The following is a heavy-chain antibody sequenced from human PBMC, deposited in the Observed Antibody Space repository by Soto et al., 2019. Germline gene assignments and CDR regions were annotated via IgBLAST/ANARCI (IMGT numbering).Heavy chain of an antibody. Sequence: PSETLSLTCTVSGDSVSSGDYYWTWIRQPPGKGLEWVGHIYFSGRTNYIPSLESRVTISLDTSKNQFSLKLTSETAADTAVYYCARVPIDTYMIYWSDPWGQGTLVTVSS. J-gene: IGHJ5*02. CDR1: GDSVSSGDYY. CDR2: IYFSGRT. D-gene: IGHD3-16*01. CDR3: ARVPIDTYMIYWSDP. V-gene: IGHV4-61*08.